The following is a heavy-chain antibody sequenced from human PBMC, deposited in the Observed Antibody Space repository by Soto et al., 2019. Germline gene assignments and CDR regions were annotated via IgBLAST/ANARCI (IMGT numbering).Heavy chain of an antibody. V-gene: IGHV3-74*01. J-gene: IGHJ6*02. CDR3: ARDTVAGTRGRYHYYGMDV. Sequence: GGSLRLSCAASGFTFSSYWTHWVRQAPGKGLVWVSRINSDGSSTSYADSVKGRFTISRDNAKNTLYLQMNSLRAEDTAVYYCARDTVAGTRGRYHYYGMDVWGQGTTVTVSS. CDR2: INSDGSST. CDR1: GFTFSSYW. D-gene: IGHD1-1*01.